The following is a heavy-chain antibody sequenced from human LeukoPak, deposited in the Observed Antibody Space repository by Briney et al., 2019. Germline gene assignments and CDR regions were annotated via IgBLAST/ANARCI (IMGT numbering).Heavy chain of an antibody. V-gene: IGHV3-48*01. J-gene: IGHJ4*02. CDR3: ARWGSVVRRYYFDY. Sequence: GGSLRLSCAASGFTFSSYSMNWVRQAPGKGLEWVSYISSSSSTIYYADSVKGRFTISRDNAKNSLYLQMNSLRAEDTAVYYCARWGSVVRRYYFDYWGQGTLVTVSS. CDR2: ISSSSSTI. CDR1: GFTFSSYS. D-gene: IGHD3-16*01.